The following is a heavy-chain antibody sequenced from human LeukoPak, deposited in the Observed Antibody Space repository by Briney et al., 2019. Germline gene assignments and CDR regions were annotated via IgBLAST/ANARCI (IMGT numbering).Heavy chain of an antibody. Sequence: ASVKVSCKASGYTFTTYGINWVRQAPGQGLEWMGWISTYDGSTNYAQKLRGRVTMIRDTSTSTAYLELRDLRSDDTAMYYCARDRPRRGPGGHDYWGQGTLVTVSS. J-gene: IGHJ4*02. CDR3: ARDRPRRGPGGHDY. V-gene: IGHV1-18*01. D-gene: IGHD3-16*01. CDR1: GYTFTTYG. CDR2: ISTYDGST.